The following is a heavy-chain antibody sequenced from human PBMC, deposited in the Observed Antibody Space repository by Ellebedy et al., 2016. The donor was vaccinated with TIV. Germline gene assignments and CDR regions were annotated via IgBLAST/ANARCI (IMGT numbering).Heavy chain of an antibody. CDR3: ARSRSAYYIAGSGFDF. D-gene: IGHD3-10*01. CDR1: GFTFSSYW. Sequence: GESLKISCAASGFTFSSYWMSWVRQAPGKGLEWVANIEQDGSAKYYVDSVKGRFTISRDNAKNSLYLQMNSLRAEDTAVYYCARSRSAYYIAGSGFDFWGQGTLVTVSS. V-gene: IGHV3-7*01. J-gene: IGHJ5*01. CDR2: IEQDGSAK.